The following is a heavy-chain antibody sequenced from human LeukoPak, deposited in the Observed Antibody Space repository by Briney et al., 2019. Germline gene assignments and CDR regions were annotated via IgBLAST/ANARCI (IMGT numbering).Heavy chain of an antibody. CDR2: INHSGST. J-gene: IGHJ6*02. CDR1: GGSFSGYY. D-gene: IGHD3-22*01. CDR3: ATSGYYDSSGSGYYGMDV. Sequence: SETLSLTCAVYGGSFSGYYWSWIRQPPGKGLEWIGEINHSGSTNYNPSLKSRVTISVDTSKNQFSVKLSSVTAADTAVYYCATSGYYDSSGSGYYGMDVWGQGTTVTVSS. V-gene: IGHV4-34*01.